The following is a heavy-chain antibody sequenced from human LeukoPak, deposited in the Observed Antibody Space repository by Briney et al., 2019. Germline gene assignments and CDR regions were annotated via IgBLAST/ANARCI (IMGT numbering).Heavy chain of an antibody. CDR3: ARYGYGDPLFDH. D-gene: IGHD4-17*01. J-gene: IGHJ4*02. CDR1: GGSISSYY. Sequence: SETLSLTCTVSGGSISSYYWSWIRQPPGKGLEWIGDIYYSGSTNYNPSLKSRVTISVDTSKNQFSLKLRYVTAADTAVYYCARYGYGDPLFDHWGQGTLVTVSS. CDR2: IYYSGST. V-gene: IGHV4-59*08.